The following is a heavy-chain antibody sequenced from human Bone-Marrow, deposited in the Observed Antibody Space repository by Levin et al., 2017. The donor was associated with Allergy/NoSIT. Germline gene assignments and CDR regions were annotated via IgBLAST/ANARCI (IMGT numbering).Heavy chain of an antibody. V-gene: IGHV3-15*01. CDR2: IKSKTDGGTT. CDR3: TTGIVVVPAGTNDY. D-gene: IGHD2-2*01. J-gene: IGHJ4*02. CDR1: GFTFSNAW. Sequence: GESLKISCAASGFTFSNAWMSWVRQAPGKGLEWVGRIKSKTDGGTTDYAAPVKGRFTISRDDSKNTLYLQMNSLKTEDTAVYYCTTGIVVVPAGTNDYWGQGTLVTVSS.